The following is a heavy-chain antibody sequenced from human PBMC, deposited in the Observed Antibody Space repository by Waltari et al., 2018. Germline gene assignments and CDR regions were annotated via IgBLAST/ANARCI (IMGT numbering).Heavy chain of an antibody. CDR3: ARDSSGWYQHDY. V-gene: IGHV1-2*02. D-gene: IGHD6-19*01. CDR1: GYTFTGYY. Sequence: QVQLVQSGAEVKKPGASVKVPCKASGYTFTGYYMHWVRQAPGQGLEWRGWINPDSGGTNYAQKFQVRVTMTRDTSSRTAYMELSRLRSDDTAVYYCARDSSGWYQHDYWGQGTLVTVSS. J-gene: IGHJ4*02. CDR2: INPDSGGT.